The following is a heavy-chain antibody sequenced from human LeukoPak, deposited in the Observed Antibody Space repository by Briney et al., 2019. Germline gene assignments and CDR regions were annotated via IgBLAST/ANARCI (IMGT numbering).Heavy chain of an antibody. CDR1: GGSISSSNYF. CDR3: ARRGGPYSSSSGDFDY. J-gene: IGHJ4*02. Sequence: TSETLSLTCTVSGGSISSSNYFWGWLRQPPGKGLEWIGSIFYSGSTYYNPSLKSRVTISVDTSKNQFSLQLTSVTAADTAVYYCARRGGPYSSSSGDFDYWGQGTLVTVSS. V-gene: IGHV4-39*07. CDR2: IFYSGST. D-gene: IGHD6-6*01.